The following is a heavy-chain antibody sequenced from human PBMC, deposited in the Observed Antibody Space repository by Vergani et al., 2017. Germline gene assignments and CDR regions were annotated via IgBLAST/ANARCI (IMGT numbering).Heavy chain of an antibody. CDR2: INPSGGST. CDR1: GYPFTSYY. J-gene: IGHJ4*02. CDR3: ARGRLVAFPFDY. V-gene: IGHV1-46*03. D-gene: IGHD2-21*01. Sequence: QVQLVQSGAEVKKPGASVKVSCKASGYPFTSYYIHWVRQAPGQGLEWMGIINPSGGSTSYAQKFQGRVTMTRDTSTSTVYMELSSLRSEDTAVYYCARGRLVAFPFDYWGQGTLVTVSS.